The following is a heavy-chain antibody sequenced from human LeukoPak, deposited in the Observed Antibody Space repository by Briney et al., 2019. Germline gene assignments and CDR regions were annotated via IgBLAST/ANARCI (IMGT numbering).Heavy chain of an antibody. CDR2: ISGSGGST. D-gene: IGHD4-17*01. CDR1: GFTFSSYA. V-gene: IGHV3-23*01. J-gene: IGHJ3*02. CDR3: AKYRYGDYGRGAFDI. Sequence: GGPLRLSCAASGFTFSSYAMSWVRQVPGKGLEWVSAISGSGGSTYYADSVKGRFTISRDNSKNTLYLQMNSLRAEDTAVYSCAKYRYGDYGRGAFDIWGQGTMVTVSS.